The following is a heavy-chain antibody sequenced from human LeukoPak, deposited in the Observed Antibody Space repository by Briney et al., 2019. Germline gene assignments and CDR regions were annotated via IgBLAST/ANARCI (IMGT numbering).Heavy chain of an antibody. CDR3: ARGQVPAARGYNWFDP. Sequence: SETLSLTCAVYGWSFNDYYWNWIRQPPRKGLDRIGEINARGGTNYNPSLKSRVTISVDTSKKQFSLRLTSMIAADTALYYCARGQVPAARGYNWFDPWGQGTLVTVSS. CDR2: INARGGT. CDR1: GWSFNDYY. J-gene: IGHJ5*02. D-gene: IGHD2-2*01. V-gene: IGHV4-34*01.